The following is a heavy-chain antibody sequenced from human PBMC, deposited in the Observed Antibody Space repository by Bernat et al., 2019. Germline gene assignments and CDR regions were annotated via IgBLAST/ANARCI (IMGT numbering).Heavy chain of an antibody. Sequence: EVQLVESGGGLVKPGGSLRLSCAASGFTFSSYSMNWVRQAPGKGLEWVSSISSSSSYIYYADSGKGRFTISREHGKNSLYLQMNSLRAEDTAVYYCARDYQLLSFDYWGQGTLVTVSS. CDR2: ISSSSSYI. CDR1: GFTFSSYS. J-gene: IGHJ4*02. V-gene: IGHV3-21*01. D-gene: IGHD2-2*01. CDR3: ARDYQLLSFDY.